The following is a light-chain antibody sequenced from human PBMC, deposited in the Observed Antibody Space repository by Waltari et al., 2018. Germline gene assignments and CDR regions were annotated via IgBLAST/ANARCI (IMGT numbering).Light chain of an antibody. CDR1: SSDVGAYNL. J-gene: IGLJ2*01. Sequence: QSALTQPASVSGSPGLSITISCPGTSSDVGAYNLVSWYQQYAGKAPKLMIYEVSNRPSGVANRFSGSKSGNTASLTISGHQPEDEADYYCCSYAGSFRIFGGGTKLTVL. CDR3: CSYAGSFRI. V-gene: IGLV2-23*02. CDR2: EVS.